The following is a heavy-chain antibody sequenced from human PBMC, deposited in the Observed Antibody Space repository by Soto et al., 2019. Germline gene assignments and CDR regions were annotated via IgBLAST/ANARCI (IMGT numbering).Heavy chain of an antibody. Sequence: ASVKVSCTASGYTFTSYDINWVRQATGQGLEWMGWMNPNSGNTGYAQKFQGRVTMTRNTSISTAYMELSSLRSGDTAVYYCARGKTYYYGSGSYYVFDIWGQGTMVTVSS. D-gene: IGHD3-10*01. CDR2: MNPNSGNT. V-gene: IGHV1-8*01. J-gene: IGHJ3*02. CDR3: ARGKTYYYGSGSYYVFDI. CDR1: GYTFTSYD.